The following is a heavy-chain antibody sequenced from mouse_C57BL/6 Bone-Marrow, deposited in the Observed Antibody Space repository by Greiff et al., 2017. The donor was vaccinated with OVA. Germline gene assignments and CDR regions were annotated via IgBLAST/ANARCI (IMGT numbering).Heavy chain of an antibody. D-gene: IGHD1-1*01. CDR2: IDPETGGT. Sequence: VQLQESGAELVRPGASVTLSCKASGYTFTDYEMHWVKQTPVHGLEWIGAIDPETGGTAYNQKFKGKAILTADKSSSTAYMELRSLTSEDSAVYYCTRKPITTVVADDYWGQGTTLTVSS. CDR3: TRKPITTVVADDY. J-gene: IGHJ2*01. CDR1: GYTFTDYE. V-gene: IGHV1-15*01.